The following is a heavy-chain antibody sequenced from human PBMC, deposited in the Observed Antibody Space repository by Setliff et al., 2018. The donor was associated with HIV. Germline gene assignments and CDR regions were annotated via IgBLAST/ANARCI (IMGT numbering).Heavy chain of an antibody. V-gene: IGHV1-2*02. D-gene: IGHD2-15*01. J-gene: IGHJ4*02. CDR3: ARDLIRITPHGDLPF. CDR1: GGTFRSKG. Sequence: GASVKVSCKASGGTFRSKGISWVRQAPGQGLEWMGGIIPKSGVTSYAQNFRARVTMTRDTSSTTAYMELSTLRSDDTALYYCARDLIRITPHGDLPFWGQGTLVTVSS. CDR2: IIPKSGVT.